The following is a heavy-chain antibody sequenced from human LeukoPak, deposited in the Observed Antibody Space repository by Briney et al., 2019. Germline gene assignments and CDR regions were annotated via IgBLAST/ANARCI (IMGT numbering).Heavy chain of an antibody. CDR3: ARVTATVTTHYFDY. CDR2: ISSSSSYI. D-gene: IGHD4-17*01. CDR1: GFTFSSYS. J-gene: IGHJ4*02. V-gene: IGHV3-21*01. Sequence: PGGSLRLSCAASGFTFSSYSMNWVRQAPGKGLEWVSSISSSSSYIYYADSVKGRFTISRDNAKNSLYLQMNSLRAEDTAVYYCARVTATVTTHYFDYWGQGTLVTVSS.